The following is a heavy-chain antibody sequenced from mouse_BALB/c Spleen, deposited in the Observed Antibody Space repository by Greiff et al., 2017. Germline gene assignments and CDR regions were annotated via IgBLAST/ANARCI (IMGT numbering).Heavy chain of an antibody. CDR1: GFTFSSFG. Sequence: EVQLVESGGGLVQPGGSRKLSCAASGFTFSSFGMHWVRQAPEKGLEWVAYISSGSSTIYYADTVKGRFTISRDNPKNTLFLQMTSLRSEDTAMYYCARGLRRGYYFDYWGQGTTLTVSS. CDR2: ISSGSSTI. D-gene: IGHD2-2*01. CDR3: ARGLRRGYYFDY. V-gene: IGHV5-17*02. J-gene: IGHJ2*01.